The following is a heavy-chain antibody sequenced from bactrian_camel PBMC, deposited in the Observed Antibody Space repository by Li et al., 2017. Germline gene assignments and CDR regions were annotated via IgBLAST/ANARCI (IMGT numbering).Heavy chain of an antibody. CDR2: INSGRDTT. CDR1: GFTFRSYA. CDR3: VRYDGWSTGLY. Sequence: VQLVESGGGLVQAGESLILSCVGSGFTFRSYAMSWVRQAPGKGLEWVANINSGRDTTNYADSVKGRFTIDRDNAKNTVYLQMNSLKPEDTATFYCVRYDGWSTGLYWGQGTQVTVS. D-gene: IGHD5*01. J-gene: IGHJ4*01. V-gene: IGHV3S35*01.